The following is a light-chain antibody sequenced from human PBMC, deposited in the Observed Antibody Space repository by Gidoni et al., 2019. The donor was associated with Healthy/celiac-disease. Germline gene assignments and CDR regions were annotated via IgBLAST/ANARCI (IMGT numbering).Light chain of an antibody. CDR2: DSS. V-gene: IGKV1-33*01. J-gene: IGKJ4*01. CDR3: QRYDNLPLT. Sequence: DIHMTKSPASLSASVGDKVTITCQASQDISNYLNWYQEKPRKAPKLLSYDSSNLETGGQSRFSGSGAGREFTFSISGRRPLDIATYYCQRYDNLPLTFGGXTKVEIK. CDR1: QDISNY.